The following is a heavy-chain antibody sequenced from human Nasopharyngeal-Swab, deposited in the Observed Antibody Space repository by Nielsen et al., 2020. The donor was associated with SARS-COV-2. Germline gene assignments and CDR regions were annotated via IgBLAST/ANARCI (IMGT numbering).Heavy chain of an antibody. J-gene: IGHJ4*02. CDR2: FDPEDSET. CDR1: GYTLTELS. V-gene: IGHV1-24*01. Sequence: ASVKVSCKVSGYTLTELSMHWVRQAPGKGLEWVGGFDPEDSETIYAQKFQGRVTMTEDTSTDTAYMELSSLTSEDTAVYYCTTVAGSYGRFDYWGQGTLVTASS. CDR3: TTVAGSYGRFDY. D-gene: IGHD1-26*01.